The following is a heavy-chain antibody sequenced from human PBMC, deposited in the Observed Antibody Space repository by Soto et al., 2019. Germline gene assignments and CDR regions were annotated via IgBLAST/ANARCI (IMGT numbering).Heavy chain of an antibody. CDR2: ISGSGGST. CDR1: GFSFSSYA. J-gene: IGHJ4*02. Sequence: GGSLRLSCAACGFSFSSYAMSWVRQATGKGLEWVSAISGSGGSTYYADSVKGRFTISRDNAKNSLYLQMNSLRAEDTAVYYCARGAYYYDSSGLSYWGQGTLVTVSS. V-gene: IGHV3-23*01. CDR3: ARGAYYYDSSGLSY. D-gene: IGHD3-22*01.